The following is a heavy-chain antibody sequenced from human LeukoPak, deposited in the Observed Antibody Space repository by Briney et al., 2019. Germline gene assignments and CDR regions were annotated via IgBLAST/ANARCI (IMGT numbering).Heavy chain of an antibody. D-gene: IGHD2-21*02. CDR3: ARDGDAPMTDFDY. V-gene: IGHV3-74*01. J-gene: IGHJ4*02. CDR1: GFTFTTSW. CDR2: IESDGTST. Sequence: GGSLRLSCAASGFTFTTSWMHWFRQAPGKGLVWVSRIESDGTSTTYADSVKGRFTISRDNAKNTLYLQMNSLRAEDTAVYYCARDGDAPMTDFDYWGQGTLVTVSS.